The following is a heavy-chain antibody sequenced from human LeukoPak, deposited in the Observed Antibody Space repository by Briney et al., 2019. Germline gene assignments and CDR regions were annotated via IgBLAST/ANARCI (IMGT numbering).Heavy chain of an antibody. D-gene: IGHD6-19*01. CDR3: AGAGGYSSGWSRFDY. J-gene: IGHJ4*02. Sequence: PGGSLRLSCTASGFTFSNYFMNWVRQAPGKGLEWLSYISSSSSTIYYADSVKGRFTISRDNAKNSLYLQMNSLRAEDTAVYYCAGAGGYSSGWSRFDYWGQGALVTVSS. V-gene: IGHV3-48*01. CDR1: GFTFSNYF. CDR2: ISSSSSTI.